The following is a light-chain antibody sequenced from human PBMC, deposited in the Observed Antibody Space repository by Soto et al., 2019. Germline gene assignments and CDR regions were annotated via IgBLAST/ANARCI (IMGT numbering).Light chain of an antibody. CDR2: RNS. Sequence: QSVLIQPPSASGTPGQRVTISCSGGNSNIGSRYVYWYRQLPGTAPKLLIYRNSQRPSGVPDRFSGSKSGTSASLAISGLRPEDEADYYCAAWDDSLGHDVFGTGTKVTVL. V-gene: IGLV1-47*01. J-gene: IGLJ1*01. CDR1: NSNIGSRY. CDR3: AAWDDSLGHDV.